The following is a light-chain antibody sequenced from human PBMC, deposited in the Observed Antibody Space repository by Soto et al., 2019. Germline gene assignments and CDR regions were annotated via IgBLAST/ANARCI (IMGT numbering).Light chain of an antibody. V-gene: IGLV2-14*01. CDR2: EVN. CDR1: SSEIGGYNY. Sequence: QSVLTQPASVSGALGRAITISCTGTSSEIGGYNYVSWFQQHPGKVPKLVIFEVNYRASGVSDRFSGSKSGNTASMTITVLEAEDEADYYCTSCIAANTRCRFGSGTKVTV. CDR3: TSCIAANTRCR. J-gene: IGLJ1*01.